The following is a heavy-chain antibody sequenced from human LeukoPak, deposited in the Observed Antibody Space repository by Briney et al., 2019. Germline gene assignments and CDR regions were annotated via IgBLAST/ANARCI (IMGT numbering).Heavy chain of an antibody. CDR3: AGRRSSGWYAY. CDR2: IYDSGTT. CDR1: GFTFSSYA. Sequence: PGGSLRLSCAASGFTFSSYAMTWARQAPGKGLEWVSVIYDSGTTYYADSVKGRFLIFRDTSKNTVDLQMNSLRVEDTAVYYCAGRRSSGWYAYWGQGTLVTVSS. V-gene: IGHV3-23*05. D-gene: IGHD6-19*01. J-gene: IGHJ4*02.